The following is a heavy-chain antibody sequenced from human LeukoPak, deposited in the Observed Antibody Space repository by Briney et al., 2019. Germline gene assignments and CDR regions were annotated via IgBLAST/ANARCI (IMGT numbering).Heavy chain of an antibody. CDR3: ARAVYRSGGYYFDY. J-gene: IGHJ4*02. V-gene: IGHV3-30*04. Sequence: PGGSLRLSCAASGVTFSSYAMQGVRQAPGKGLEWGAVISYDGSDKNYADSVKGRFTIYRENSRDRLYLQMNSLRAEDTAVYYCARAVYRSGGYYFDYWGQGILVTVSS. CDR1: GVTFSSYA. D-gene: IGHD6-19*01. CDR2: ISYDGSDK.